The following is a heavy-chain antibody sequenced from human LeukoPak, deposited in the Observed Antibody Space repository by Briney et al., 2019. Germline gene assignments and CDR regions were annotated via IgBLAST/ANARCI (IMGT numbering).Heavy chain of an antibody. CDR2: IKSDGSST. V-gene: IGHV3-74*01. CDR1: GFTFSNNW. CDR3: ARVRGSGWYECDY. D-gene: IGHD6-19*01. Sequence: PGGSLRLSCAASGFTFSNNWMHWVRLTPEKGLVWVSRIKSDGSSTTYADSVKGRFTISRDNAKNTLYLQMNSLRAEGTAVYYCARVRGSGWYECDYWGQGTLVTVSS. J-gene: IGHJ4*02.